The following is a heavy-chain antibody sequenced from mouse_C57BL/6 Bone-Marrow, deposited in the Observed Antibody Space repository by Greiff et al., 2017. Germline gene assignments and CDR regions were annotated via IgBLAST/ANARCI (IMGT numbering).Heavy chain of an antibody. CDR1: GYTFTSYW. Sequence: VQLQESGAELAKPGASVKLSCKASGYTFTSYWMHWVKQRPGQGLEWIGYINPSSGYTKYNQKFKDKATLTADKSSSTAYMQLSSLTYEDSAVYYCARSYYSKGNYFGYWGQGTTLTVSS. D-gene: IGHD2-5*01. CDR3: ARSYYSKGNYFGY. CDR2: INPSSGYT. V-gene: IGHV1-7*01. J-gene: IGHJ2*01.